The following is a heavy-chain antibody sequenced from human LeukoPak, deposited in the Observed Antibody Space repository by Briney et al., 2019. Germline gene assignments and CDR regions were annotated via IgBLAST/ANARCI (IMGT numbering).Heavy chain of an antibody. D-gene: IGHD3-3*01. V-gene: IGHV1-2*06. CDR2: INPNSGGT. CDR3: AGGYFYDFFYFDY. Sequence: GASVKVSCKASGYTFTGYYMHWVRQAPGQGLEWMGRINPNSGGTNYAQKFQGRVTMTRDTSISTAYMELSRLRSDDTAVYYCAGGYFYDFFYFDYWGQGTLVTVSS. CDR1: GYTFTGYY. J-gene: IGHJ4*02.